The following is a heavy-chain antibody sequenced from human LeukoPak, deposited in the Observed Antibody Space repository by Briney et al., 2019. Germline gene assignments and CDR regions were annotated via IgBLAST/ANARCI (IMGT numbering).Heavy chain of an antibody. Sequence: GGSLRLSCAASGFTVSNFYMTWVRQAPGKGLEWVSVISGSGGSTYYADSVKGRFTISRDNSKNTLYLQMNSLRAEDTAVYYCAKRYCSSTSCSGGKYYYGMDVWGQGTTVTVSS. CDR3: AKRYCSSTSCSGGKYYYGMDV. CDR2: ISGSGGST. CDR1: GFTVSNFY. D-gene: IGHD2-2*01. V-gene: IGHV3-23*01. J-gene: IGHJ6*02.